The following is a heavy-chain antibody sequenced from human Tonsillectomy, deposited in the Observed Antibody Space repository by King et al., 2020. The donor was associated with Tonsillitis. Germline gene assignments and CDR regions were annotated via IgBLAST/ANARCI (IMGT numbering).Heavy chain of an antibody. V-gene: IGHV1-69*09. Sequence: VQLVESGAEVKKPGSSVKVSCKASGGTFSSYAISWVRQAPGQGLEWMGRIIPILGIANYAQKFQGRVTITADKSTSTAYMELSSLRSEDTAVYYWARVVSWDTAMGKGVLVYWGQGTLVTVSS. CDR1: GGTFSSYA. CDR3: ARVVSWDTAMGKGVLVY. D-gene: IGHD5-18*01. CDR2: IIPILGIA. J-gene: IGHJ4*02.